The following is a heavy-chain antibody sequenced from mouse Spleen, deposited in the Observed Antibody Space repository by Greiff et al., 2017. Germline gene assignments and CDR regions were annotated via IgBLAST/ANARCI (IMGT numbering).Heavy chain of an antibody. CDR3: ALSYYGNSWFAY. D-gene: IGHD2-10*01. J-gene: IGHJ3*01. CDR2: INPNYGTT. Sequence: EVHLVESGPELVKPGASVKISCKASGYSFTDYNMNWVKQSNGKSLEWIGVINPNYGTTSYNQKFKGKATLTVDQSSSTAYMQLNSLTSEDSAVYYCALSYYGNSWFAYWGQGTLVTVSA. CDR1: GYSFTDYN. V-gene: IGHV1-39*01.